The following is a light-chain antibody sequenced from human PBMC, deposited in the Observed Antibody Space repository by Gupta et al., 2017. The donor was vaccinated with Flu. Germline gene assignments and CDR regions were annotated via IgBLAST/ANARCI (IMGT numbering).Light chain of an antibody. J-gene: IGKJ1*01. CDR3: QQYGDSPRT. Sequence: DIVLTQSPGTLSLSPGDRATLSCRTSQSISNSYLAWHQQKPGQPPRLLIYATSHRATGIPDRFSGSGSGTXFTLIIXRLEPEDFAVYYCQQYGDSPRTFGXGTKVEIK. CDR2: ATS. CDR1: QSISNSY. V-gene: IGKV3-20*01.